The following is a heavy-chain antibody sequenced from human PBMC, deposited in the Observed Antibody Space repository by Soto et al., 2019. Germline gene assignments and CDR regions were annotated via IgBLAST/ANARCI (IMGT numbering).Heavy chain of an antibody. CDR1: GGSISSGGYY. J-gene: IGHJ1*01. D-gene: IGHD3-22*01. V-gene: IGHV4-31*03. CDR3: ARAQYYYDSSGYYPAEYFQH. Sequence: QVQLQESGPGLVKPSQTLSLTCTVSGGSISSGGYYWSWIRQHPGKGLEWIGYIYYSGSTYYNPSLRSRVTISVDTSKNQFSLKLSSVTAADTAVYYCARAQYYYDSSGYYPAEYFQHWGQGTLVTVFS. CDR2: IYYSGST.